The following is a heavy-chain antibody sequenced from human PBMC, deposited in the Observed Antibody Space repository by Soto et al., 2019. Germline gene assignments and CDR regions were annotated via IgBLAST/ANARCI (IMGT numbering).Heavy chain of an antibody. V-gene: IGHV1-69*13. J-gene: IGHJ5*02. CDR2: IIPIFGTA. CDR3: ARDNRIPAAIGGAAPDNWFDP. CDR1: GGTFSSYA. D-gene: IGHD2-2*01. Sequence: GASVKVSCKASGGTFSSYAISWVRQAPGQGLEWMGGIIPIFGTANYAQKFQGRVTITADESTSTAYMELSSLRSEDTAVYYCARDNRIPAAIGGAAPDNWFDPWGQGTLVTVSS.